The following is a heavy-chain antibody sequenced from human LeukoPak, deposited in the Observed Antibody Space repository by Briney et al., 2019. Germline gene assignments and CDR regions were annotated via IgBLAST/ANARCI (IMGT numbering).Heavy chain of an antibody. Sequence: GGSLRLSCVASGFTFSNYWMSWVRQAPGKGLEWVANIQQDGSEKYYVGSVKGRFTISRDNAKNSLYLQMNSLRAEDTAVYYCARERIGYCSRTSCYLERYYYYMDVWGKGTTVTVSS. V-gene: IGHV3-7*01. J-gene: IGHJ6*03. CDR2: IQQDGSEK. CDR1: GFTFSNYW. D-gene: IGHD2-2*01. CDR3: ARERIGYCSRTSCYLERYYYYMDV.